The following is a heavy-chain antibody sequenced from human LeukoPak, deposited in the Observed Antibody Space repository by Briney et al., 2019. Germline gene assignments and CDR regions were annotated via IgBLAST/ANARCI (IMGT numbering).Heavy chain of an antibody. CDR1: GFTFSSYG. Sequence: PGGSLRLSCAASGFTFSSYGMHWVRQAPGKGLEWVAVISYDGSNKYYADSVKGRFTISRDNSKNTLYLQMNSLRAEDTAVYYCAKDHLRYDDYTPWFDPWGQGTLVTVSS. V-gene: IGHV3-30*18. CDR2: ISYDGSNK. J-gene: IGHJ5*02. D-gene: IGHD4-17*01. CDR3: AKDHLRYDDYTPWFDP.